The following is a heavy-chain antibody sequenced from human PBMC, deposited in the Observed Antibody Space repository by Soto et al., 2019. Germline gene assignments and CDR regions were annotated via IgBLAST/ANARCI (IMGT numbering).Heavy chain of an antibody. CDR2: INPNSGGT. V-gene: IGHV1-2*04. J-gene: IGHJ6*02. Sequence: ASVKVSSKASGYTFTGYYMHWVRQAPGQGLEWMGWINPNSGGTNYAQKFQGWVTMTRDTSISTAYMELSRLRSDDTAVYYCAREKAAGTLRYYYYGMDVWGQGTTVTVSS. D-gene: IGHD6-13*01. CDR3: AREKAAGTLRYYYYGMDV. CDR1: GYTFTGYY.